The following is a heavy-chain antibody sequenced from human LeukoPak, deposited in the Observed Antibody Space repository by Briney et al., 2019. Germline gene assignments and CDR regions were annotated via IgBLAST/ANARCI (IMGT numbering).Heavy chain of an antibody. V-gene: IGHV4-38-2*01. J-gene: IGHJ4*02. CDR3: ARRGYYYDSSGYS. D-gene: IGHD3-22*01. Sequence: SETLSLTCAVSGYSNSSGYYWGWIRQPPGKGLEWIGSIYHSGSTYYNPSLKSRVTISVDTSKNQFSLKLSSVTAADTAVYYCARRGYYYDSSGYSWGQGTLVTVSS. CDR2: IYHSGST. CDR1: GYSNSSGYY.